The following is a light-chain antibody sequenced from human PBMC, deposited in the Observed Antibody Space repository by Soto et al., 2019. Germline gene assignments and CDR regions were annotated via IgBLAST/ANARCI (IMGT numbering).Light chain of an antibody. CDR3: HTYNSYSLHT. J-gene: IGKJ2*01. V-gene: IGKV1-5*01. CDR1: HRVSRR. Sequence: DIQMTQSPSTLSASVGDRITITCRASHRVSRRLAWFQQKPGKAPKLLIYDASSLESGVPSRFSGSGSGTEFTLTISSLQPDDCATYYCHTYNSYSLHTFGQGTKLEIK. CDR2: DAS.